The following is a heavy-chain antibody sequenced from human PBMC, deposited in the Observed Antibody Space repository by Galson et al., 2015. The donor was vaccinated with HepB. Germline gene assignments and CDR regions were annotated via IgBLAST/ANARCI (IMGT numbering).Heavy chain of an antibody. Sequence: SLRLSCAASGFTFSSYAMHWVRQAPGKGLEWVAVISYDGSNKYYADSVKGRFTISRDNSKNTLYLQMNSLRAEDTAVYYCASGPPEWELPEEYVAFDIWGQGTMVTVSS. CDR3: ASGPPEWELPEEYVAFDI. V-gene: IGHV3-30*04. CDR2: ISYDGSNK. J-gene: IGHJ3*02. D-gene: IGHD1-26*01. CDR1: GFTFSSYA.